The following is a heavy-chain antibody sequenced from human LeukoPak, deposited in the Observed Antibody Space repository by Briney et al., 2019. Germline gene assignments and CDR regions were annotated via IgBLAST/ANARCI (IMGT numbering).Heavy chain of an antibody. D-gene: IGHD1-26*01. Sequence: GGSLRLSCAASGFTFSNFAMSWVRRTPGKGLEWVSGIINSGNTLYGDSVKGRFTISRDNSKNTLYLEMNSLRAEDTAIYYCAKMKGHPLPKYYMDVWGQGTTVTVSS. J-gene: IGHJ6*01. CDR2: IINSGNT. CDR1: GFTFSNFA. V-gene: IGHV3-23*01. CDR3: AKMKGHPLPKYYMDV.